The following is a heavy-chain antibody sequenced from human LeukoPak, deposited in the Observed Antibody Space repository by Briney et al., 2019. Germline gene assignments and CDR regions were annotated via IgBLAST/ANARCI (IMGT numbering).Heavy chain of an antibody. CDR1: GFTFSNYG. J-gene: IGHJ6*03. V-gene: IGHV3-30*02. Sequence: GGSLRLSCAPSGFTFSNYGMHWVRQAPGKGLEWVAFIPYDGTNKYHADSVKGRFTISRDNAKNSLYLQMNSLRAEDTAVYYCARAADIVSYYYYMDVWGKGTTVTISS. CDR3: ARAADIVSYYYYMDV. D-gene: IGHD5/OR15-5a*01. CDR2: IPYDGTNK.